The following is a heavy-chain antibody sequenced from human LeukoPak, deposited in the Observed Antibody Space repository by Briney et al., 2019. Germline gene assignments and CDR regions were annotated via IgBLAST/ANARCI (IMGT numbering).Heavy chain of an antibody. CDR2: ITFSSSHI. CDR3: AALAVAATSAFDI. CDR1: GFTFSGYV. Sequence: GGSLRLSWAASGFTFSGYVMRWGRQAPGKGLECGSSITFSSSHIYYADSVKGRFTISRDNSKNPLYLQMNSLRAEDTAVYYCAALAVAATSAFDIWGQGTMVTVSS. D-gene: IGHD6-19*01. V-gene: IGHV3-21*04. J-gene: IGHJ3*02.